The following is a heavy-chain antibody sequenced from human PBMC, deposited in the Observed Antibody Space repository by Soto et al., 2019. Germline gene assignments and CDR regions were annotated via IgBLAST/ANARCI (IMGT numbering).Heavy chain of an antibody. CDR1: GFTFSSYA. D-gene: IGHD3-22*01. J-gene: IGHJ4*02. CDR3: ARDLVVVTTGFVY. CDR2: ISYDGSNK. V-gene: IGHV3-30-3*01. Sequence: QVQLVESGGGVVQPGRSLRLSCAASGFTFSSYAMHWVRQAPGKGLEWVAVISYDGSNKYYADSVKGRFTISRDNSKNTLYLQMNCLRAEDTAVYYCARDLVVVTTGFVYWGQGTLVTVSS.